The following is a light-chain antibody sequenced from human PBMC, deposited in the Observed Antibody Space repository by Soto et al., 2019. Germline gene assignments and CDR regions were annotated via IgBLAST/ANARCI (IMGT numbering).Light chain of an antibody. CDR1: QGIGSD. CDR2: AAS. Sequence: DIQMTQSPSSLSASVGDRVTISCRTSQGIGSDLSWYQQKAGKAPKRLIYAASSFQSGVPSRFSGSGSGTEFTLTISSLQPEDFATYYCLQHYDYPYTFGQGTRLEI. CDR3: LQHYDYPYT. J-gene: IGKJ2*01. V-gene: IGKV1-17*01.